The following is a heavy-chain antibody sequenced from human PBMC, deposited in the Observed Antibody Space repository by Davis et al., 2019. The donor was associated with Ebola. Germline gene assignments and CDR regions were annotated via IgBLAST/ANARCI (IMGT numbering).Heavy chain of an antibody. J-gene: IGHJ3*02. CDR3: ATPHRANDAFDI. CDR2: IYYSGTT. CDR1: GDSMSDYY. Sequence: SETLSLTCTVSGDSMSDYYYNWIRQPPGRGLEWIGNIYYSGTTNLNPSLKSRVTISGDTSKNQFSLKLSSVTAADTAVYYCATPHRANDAFDIWGQGTMVTVSS. V-gene: IGHV4-59*08.